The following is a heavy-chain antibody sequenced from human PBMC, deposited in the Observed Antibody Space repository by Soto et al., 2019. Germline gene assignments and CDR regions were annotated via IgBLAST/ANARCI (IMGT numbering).Heavy chain of an antibody. CDR2: IIPIFGTA. D-gene: IGHD3-22*01. V-gene: IGHV1-69*13. Sequence: SVKVSGKASGVTFSSYAISWVRQAPGQGLEWMGGIIPIFGTANYAQKFQGRVTITADESTSTAYMELSSLRSEDTAAYYCARHPEARDPFQTLDRSPPQYFQHWGQGTLVTVSS. CDR3: ARHPEARDPFQTLDRSPPQYFQH. CDR1: GVTFSSYA. J-gene: IGHJ1*01.